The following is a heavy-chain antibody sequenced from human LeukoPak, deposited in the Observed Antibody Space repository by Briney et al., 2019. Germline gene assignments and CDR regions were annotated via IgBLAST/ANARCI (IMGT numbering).Heavy chain of an antibody. J-gene: IGHJ4*02. CDR3: ARGFAAYDTSDYAFSYY. CDR2: MNPNSGDT. V-gene: IGHV1-8*01. Sequence: GXSVKVSCKASGYTFTNYDLTWVRQATGQGLEWMGWMNPNSGDTGYAQKFQGRLTMTRDTSISTAYMELSSLRSEDTAVYYCARGFAAYDTSDYAFSYYWGQGTLVTVSS. D-gene: IGHD3-22*01. CDR1: GYTFTNYD.